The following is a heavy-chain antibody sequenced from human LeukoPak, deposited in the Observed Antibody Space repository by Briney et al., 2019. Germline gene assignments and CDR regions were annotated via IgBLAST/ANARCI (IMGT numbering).Heavy chain of an antibody. CDR2: ISAYNGNT. CDR1: GYTFTSYG. Sequence: ASVKVSCKASGYTFTSYGISWVRQAPGQGLEWMGWISAYNGNTNYAQKLQGRVTMTTDTSTSTAYMELRSLRSDDTAVYYCARAYYYDSSGYDHFDYWGQGTLVTVSS. CDR3: ARAYYYDSSGYDHFDY. V-gene: IGHV1-18*01. J-gene: IGHJ4*02. D-gene: IGHD3-22*01.